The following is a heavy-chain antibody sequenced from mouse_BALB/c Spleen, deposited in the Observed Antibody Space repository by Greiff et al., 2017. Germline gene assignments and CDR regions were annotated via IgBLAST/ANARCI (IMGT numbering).Heavy chain of an antibody. V-gene: IGHV14-3*02. J-gene: IGHJ4*01. CDR1: GFNIKDTY. CDR2: IDTANGNT. Sequence: VQLQQSGAELVKPGASVKLSCTASGFNIKDTYMHWVKQRPEQGLEWIGRIDTANGNTKYDPKFQGKATITADTSSNTAYLQLSSLTSEDTAVYYCAPDLLWSSYAMDYWGQGTSVTVSS. D-gene: IGHD2-10*01. CDR3: APDLLWSSYAMDY.